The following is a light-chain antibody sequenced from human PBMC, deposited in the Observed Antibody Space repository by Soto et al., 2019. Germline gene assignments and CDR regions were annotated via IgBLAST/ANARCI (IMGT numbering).Light chain of an antibody. CDR1: QSVSSSY. V-gene: IGKV3-20*01. CDR2: VAS. J-gene: IGKJ2*01. CDR3: QQYGTSPRT. Sequence: EIVLTQSPGTLSLSPGERATLSCGASQSVSSSYLAWYQQKPGQAHRLLIYVASSSATGIPDRFSGSGSGTDFTLTISRLEPEDFAVYYCQQYGTSPRTFGQGTKLEIK.